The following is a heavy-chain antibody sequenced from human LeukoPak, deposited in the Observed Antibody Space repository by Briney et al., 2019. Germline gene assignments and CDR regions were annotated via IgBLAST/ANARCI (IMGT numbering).Heavy chain of an antibody. Sequence: SETLSLTCTVSGGSISSSSYYWGWIRQPPGKGLEWIGSIYYSGSTYYNPSLKGRVTISVDTSKNQFSLKLSSVTAADTAVYYCARALYGDYTAFDIWGQGTMVTVSS. CDR1: GGSISSSSYY. CDR3: ARALYGDYTAFDI. V-gene: IGHV4-39*01. CDR2: IYYSGST. D-gene: IGHD4-17*01. J-gene: IGHJ3*02.